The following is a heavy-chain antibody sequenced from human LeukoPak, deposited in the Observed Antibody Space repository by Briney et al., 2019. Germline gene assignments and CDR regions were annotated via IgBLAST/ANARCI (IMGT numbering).Heavy chain of an antibody. V-gene: IGHV4-59*01. D-gene: IGHD1-1*01. CDR1: GGSISTYY. CDR2: IYYTGNT. CDR3: ARDNWNHGDNWFDP. Sequence: SETLSLTCSVSGGSISTYYWSWIRQPRGKGLEWIGYIYYTGNTNYNPSLKSRVTISSDTSKNQFSLKLSSVTAADTAVYYCARDNWNHGDNWFDPWGQGTPVTVSS. J-gene: IGHJ5*02.